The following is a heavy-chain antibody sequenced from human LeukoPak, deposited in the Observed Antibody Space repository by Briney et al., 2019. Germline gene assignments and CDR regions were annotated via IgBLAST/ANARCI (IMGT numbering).Heavy chain of an antibody. Sequence: PGGSLRLSCAVSGFTLTNYDISWVRQAPGKGLEWVSSISSSSGHIHYADSVKGRFTISRDNANNSLYLQMNSLRDEDTAVYYCARDPGTVADPYFDYWGQGSLVTVSS. CDR3: ARDPGTVADPYFDY. CDR2: ISSSSGHI. CDR1: GFTLTNYD. D-gene: IGHD6-19*01. V-gene: IGHV3-21*01. J-gene: IGHJ4*02.